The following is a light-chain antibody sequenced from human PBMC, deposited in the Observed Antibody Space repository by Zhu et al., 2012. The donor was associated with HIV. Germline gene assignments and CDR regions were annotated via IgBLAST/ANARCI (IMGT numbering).Light chain of an antibody. CDR3: QQRVNWPXT. V-gene: IGKV3-11*01. CDR2: DAS. J-gene: IGKJ4*01. Sequence: IVLTQSPATLSLSPGERATVSCRASRSVSSFLAWYQQKPGQAPRLLIYDASKRAAGIPPRFSGSGSGTDFTLTISSLEPEDFALYYCQQRVNWPXTFGGGTKVEIK. CDR1: RSVSSF.